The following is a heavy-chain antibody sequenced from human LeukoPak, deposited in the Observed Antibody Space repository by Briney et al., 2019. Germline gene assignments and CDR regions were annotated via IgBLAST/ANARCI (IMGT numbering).Heavy chain of an antibody. Sequence: PSETLSLTCAVSGGSFSGYYWSWIRQPPGKGLEWIGEIHYRGSTSYKSSLKSRATISGDTSKNQFSLRLSSVTAADTAVYYCARGILGYYYFDLWGRGTLVTVSS. CDR3: ARGILGYYYFDL. J-gene: IGHJ2*01. V-gene: IGHV4-34*01. D-gene: IGHD3-22*01. CDR1: GGSFSGYY. CDR2: IHYRGST.